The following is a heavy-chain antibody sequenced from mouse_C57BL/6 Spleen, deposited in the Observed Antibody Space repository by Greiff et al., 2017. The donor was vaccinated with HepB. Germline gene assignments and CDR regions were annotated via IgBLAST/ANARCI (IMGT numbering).Heavy chain of an antibody. V-gene: IGHV6-3*01. CDR3: TEDSIYYYGSSPSY. CDR2: IRLKSDNYAT. D-gene: IGHD1-1*01. J-gene: IGHJ2*01. Sequence: EVKVEESGGGLVQPGGSMKLSCVASGFTFSNYWMNWVRQSPEKGLEWVAQIRLKSDNYATHYAESVKGRFTISRDDSKSSVYLQMNNLRAEDTGIYYCTEDSIYYYGSSPSYWGQGTTLTVSS. CDR1: GFTFSNYW.